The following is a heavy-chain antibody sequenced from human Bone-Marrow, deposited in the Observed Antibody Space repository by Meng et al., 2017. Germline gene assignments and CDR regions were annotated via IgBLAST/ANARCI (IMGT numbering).Heavy chain of an antibody. J-gene: IGHJ5*02. Sequence: SVKVSCKASGGTFSSYAINWVRQAPGQGLEWMGGIIPIFGTANYAQKFQGRVTITADESTSTAYMELSSLRSEDTAVYYCAVHSSSWYNWFDPWGQGTLVTVSS. CDR2: IIPIFGTA. D-gene: IGHD6-13*01. CDR1: GGTFSSYA. V-gene: IGHV1-69*13. CDR3: AVHSSSWYNWFDP.